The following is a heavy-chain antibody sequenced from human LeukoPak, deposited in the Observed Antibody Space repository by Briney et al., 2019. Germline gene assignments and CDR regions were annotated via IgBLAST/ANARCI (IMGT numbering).Heavy chain of an antibody. CDR1: GGTFSSYA. CDR2: IIPILGIA. J-gene: IGHJ4*02. V-gene: IGHV1-69*04. CDR3: ARGTVGSNSFDY. D-gene: IGHD4-11*01. Sequence: SVKVSCKASGGTFSSYAISWVRQAPGQGLEWMGRIIPILGIANYAQRFQGRVTITADKSTSTAYMELSSLRSEDTAVYYCARGTVGSNSFDYWGQGTLVTVSS.